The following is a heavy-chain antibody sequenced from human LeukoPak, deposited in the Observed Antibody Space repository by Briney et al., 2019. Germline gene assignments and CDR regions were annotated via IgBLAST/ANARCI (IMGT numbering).Heavy chain of an antibody. CDR2: INPNSGGT. CDR1: GYTFTGYY. CDR3: ARDPSGELLRCYFDY. D-gene: IGHD1-26*01. J-gene: IGHJ4*02. Sequence: ASVKVSCKASGYTFTGYYMHWVRQAPGQGLEWMGWINPNSGGTNYAQKFQGRVTMTRDMSTSTVYMELSSLRSEDTAVYYCARDPSGELLRCYFDYWGQGTLVTVSS. V-gene: IGHV1-2*02.